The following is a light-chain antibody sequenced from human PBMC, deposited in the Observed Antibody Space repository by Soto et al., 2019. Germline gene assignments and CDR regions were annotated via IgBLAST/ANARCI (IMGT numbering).Light chain of an antibody. CDR1: QSVSSN. V-gene: IGKV3-15*01. Sequence: EIVMTQSPATLSVSPGERATLSCRASQSVSSNLAWYQQKPGQAPRLLIYGASTRATGIPARFSGSGSGTEFTLTIRSLQSEDFAVYYCQQYNTWPPAITFGQGTRLEIK. CDR3: QQYNTWPPAIT. J-gene: IGKJ5*01. CDR2: GAS.